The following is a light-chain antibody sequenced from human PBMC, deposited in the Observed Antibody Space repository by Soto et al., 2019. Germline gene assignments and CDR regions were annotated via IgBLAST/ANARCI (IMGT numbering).Light chain of an antibody. CDR2: GAS. J-gene: IGKJ5*01. Sequence: EIVLTQSPATLSLSPGERATLSCRASQSVSSNLAWYQQKPGQAPRLLIYGASSRATGIPDRFSGSGSGTDFTLTISRLEPEDFAVYICQQYGTSPRTFGQGTRLEIK. V-gene: IGKV3-20*01. CDR3: QQYGTSPRT. CDR1: QSVSSN.